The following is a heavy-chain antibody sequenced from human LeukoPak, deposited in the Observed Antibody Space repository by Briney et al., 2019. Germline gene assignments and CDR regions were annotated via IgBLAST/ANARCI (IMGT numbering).Heavy chain of an antibody. J-gene: IGHJ6*03. CDR2: INTNTGNP. Sequence: ASVKVSCKASGYTFTSHAMNWVRQAPGQGLEWMGWINTNTGNPTYAQGFTGRFVFSLDTSVSTAYLQISSLKAEDTAVYYCARARVAAAGTRGNYYYYMDVWGKGTTVTVSS. V-gene: IGHV7-4-1*02. CDR3: ARARVAAAGTRGNYYYYMDV. D-gene: IGHD6-13*01. CDR1: GYTFTSHA.